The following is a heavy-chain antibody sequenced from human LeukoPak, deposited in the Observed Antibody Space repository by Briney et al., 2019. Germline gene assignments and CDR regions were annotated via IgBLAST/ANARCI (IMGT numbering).Heavy chain of an antibody. CDR2: IIRTSGTA. D-gene: IGHD2-2*01. V-gene: IGHV1-69*13. CDR3: ARSATLPAASEVYYYYGMDV. CDR1: GGTFIRYP. Sequence: ASVKVSCKASGGTFIRYPITWVRQAPGQGLEWLGGIIRTSGTANYAQRFQGRVTITADESTTTAYLELRSLRSDDTAVYYCARSATLPAASEVYYYYGMDVWGQGTTVTVSS. J-gene: IGHJ6*02.